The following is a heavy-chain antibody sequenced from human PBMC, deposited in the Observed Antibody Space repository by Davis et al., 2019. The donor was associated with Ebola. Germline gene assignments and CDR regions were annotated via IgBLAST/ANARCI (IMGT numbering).Heavy chain of an antibody. D-gene: IGHD6-19*01. CDR1: GFTLSSYW. CDR2: MNPDGSIT. Sequence: PGGSLRLSCAASGFTLSSYWVNWVRQIPGKGLVWVAHMNPDGSITNYADAVKGRFTISRDSSKNMLYLQMNSLRGEDTAVYYCARDDLSSGWYGIDYWGQGTLVTVSS. V-gene: IGHV3-74*01. CDR3: ARDDLSSGWYGIDY. J-gene: IGHJ4*02.